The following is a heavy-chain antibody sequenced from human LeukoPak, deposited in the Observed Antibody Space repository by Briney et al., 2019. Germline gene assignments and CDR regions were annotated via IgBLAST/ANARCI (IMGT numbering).Heavy chain of an antibody. D-gene: IGHD3-10*01. CDR2: MYTSGST. CDR3: ARDRGYKGSGSYYPFDY. CDR1: GGSISSGSYY. Sequence: SETLSLTCTVSGGSISSGSYYWSWIRQPAGKGLEWIGRMYTSGSTNYNPSLKSRVTISVDTSKNQFSLKLSSVTAADTAVYYWARDRGYKGSGSYYPFDYWGQGTLVTVSS. V-gene: IGHV4-61*02. J-gene: IGHJ4*02.